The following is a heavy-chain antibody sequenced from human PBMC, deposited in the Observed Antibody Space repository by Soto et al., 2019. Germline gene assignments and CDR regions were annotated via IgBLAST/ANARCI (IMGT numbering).Heavy chain of an antibody. V-gene: IGHV4-59*01. J-gene: IGHJ4*02. Sequence: QVQLQESGPGLVKPSETLSLTCTVSGGSISSYYWSWIRQPPGKGLEWIGYIYYSGSTNHNPSLKSRVTISVDTSKNQFSLKLSSVTAADTAVYYCARGSGWYWYWGQGTLVTVSS. CDR3: ARGSGWYWY. D-gene: IGHD6-19*01. CDR1: GGSISSYY. CDR2: IYYSGST.